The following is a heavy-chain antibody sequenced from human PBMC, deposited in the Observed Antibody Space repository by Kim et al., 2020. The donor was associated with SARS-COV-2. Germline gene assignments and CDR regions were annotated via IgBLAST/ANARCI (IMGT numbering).Heavy chain of an antibody. Sequence: SETLSLTCTVSGDSINTTAYYWGWIRQPPGKGLQWVGSFYYTGSTYYNPSLKSRVTISAATSKNQFSLRLNSVTAADTALYYCARGVSAWYPLYYYGMDVWGRGTTVTVSS. D-gene: IGHD6-19*01. CDR3: ARGVSAWYPLYYYGMDV. CDR2: FYYTGST. CDR1: GDSINTTAYY. J-gene: IGHJ6*02. V-gene: IGHV4-39*01.